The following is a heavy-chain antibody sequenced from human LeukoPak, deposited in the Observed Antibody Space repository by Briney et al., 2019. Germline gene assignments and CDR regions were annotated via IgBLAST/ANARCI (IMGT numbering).Heavy chain of an antibody. V-gene: IGHV3-30-3*02. CDR3: AKSWRGYCSSTSCSPFDY. CDR1: GFTFSSYA. D-gene: IGHD2-2*01. Sequence: GGSLTLSCAASGFTFSSYAMHWVRQAPGKGLEWVAVISYDGSNKYYADSVKGRFTISRDNSNNTLYLQMNSLRAEDTAVYYCAKSWRGYCSSTSCSPFDYWGQGTLVTVSS. J-gene: IGHJ4*02. CDR2: ISYDGSNK.